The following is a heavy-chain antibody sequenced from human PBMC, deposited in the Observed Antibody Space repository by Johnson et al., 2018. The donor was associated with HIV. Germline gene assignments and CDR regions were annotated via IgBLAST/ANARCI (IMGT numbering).Heavy chain of an antibody. D-gene: IGHD3-16*01. CDR2: ISWNSGSI. Sequence: VQLVESGGGLVQPGRSLRLSCAASGFTFDDYAMHWVRQAPGKGLEWVSGISWNSGSIGYADSVKGRFTISRDNAKNSLYLQMNSLRAEDTALYYCAKGSGGEADAFDIWRQGTMVTVSS. CDR1: GFTFDDYA. V-gene: IGHV3-9*01. CDR3: AKGSGGEADAFDI. J-gene: IGHJ3*02.